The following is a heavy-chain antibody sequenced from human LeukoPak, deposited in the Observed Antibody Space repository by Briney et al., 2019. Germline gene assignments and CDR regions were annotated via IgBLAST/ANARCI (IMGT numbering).Heavy chain of an antibody. J-gene: IGHJ6*02. V-gene: IGHV1-8*01. CDR3: ARGNLYCSSTSCHDYYYYGMDV. CDR2: MNPNSGNT. D-gene: IGHD2-2*01. CDR1: GYTFTSYD. Sequence: GASVKVSCKASGYTFTSYDINWVRQAPGQGLEWMGWMNPNSGNTGYAQKFQGRVTMTRNTSISTAYMELSSLRSEDTAVYYCARGNLYCSSTSCHDYYYYGMDVWGQGTTVTVSS.